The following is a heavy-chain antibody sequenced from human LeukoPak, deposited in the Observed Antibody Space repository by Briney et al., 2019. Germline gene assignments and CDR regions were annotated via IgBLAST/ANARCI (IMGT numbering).Heavy chain of an antibody. CDR3: ARDNYDILTGSKTPPDY. J-gene: IGHJ4*02. V-gene: IGHV3-21*05. D-gene: IGHD3-9*01. CDR2: ISSSSSYT. Sequence: GGSLRLSCAASGFTFNSYWMYWVRQAPGKGLEWVSYISSSSSYTNYADSVKGRFTISRDNAKNSLYLQMNSLRAEDTAVYYYARDNYDILTGSKTPPDYWGQGTLVTVSS. CDR1: GFTFNSYW.